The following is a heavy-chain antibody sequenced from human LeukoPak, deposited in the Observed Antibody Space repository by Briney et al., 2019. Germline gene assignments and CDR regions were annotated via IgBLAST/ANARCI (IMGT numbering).Heavy chain of an antibody. J-gene: IGHJ4*02. CDR1: GFTFTAYW. CDR3: ARGRPHGNDY. Sequence: PGGSLRLSCAASGFTFTAYWMHWVRQAPGKGLVWVSHINSDGSITSYADSVKGRFSISRDNAKNTLYLQMNSLRVEVTAVYYCARGRPHGNDYWGQGTLVTVSS. CDR2: INSDGSIT. D-gene: IGHD4-23*01. V-gene: IGHV3-74*01.